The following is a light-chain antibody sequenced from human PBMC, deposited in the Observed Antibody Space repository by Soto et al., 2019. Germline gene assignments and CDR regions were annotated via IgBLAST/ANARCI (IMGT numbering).Light chain of an antibody. J-gene: IGKJ1*01. V-gene: IGKV1-5*01. CDR2: DAS. CDR3: RQYARSVST. Sequence: HMNQSPSNLSASVGDRVTITFRTSQVINNWLAWYQLKPGKAPRLLIYDASSWESGVPERFSGSGSGTEFTLTISRLQPDDFAAYYCRQYARSVSTFGQGTKVDIK. CDR1: QVINNW.